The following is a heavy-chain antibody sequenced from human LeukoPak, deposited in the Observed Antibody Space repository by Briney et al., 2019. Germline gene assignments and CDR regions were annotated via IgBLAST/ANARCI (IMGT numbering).Heavy chain of an antibody. CDR3: ARIDAVAATPTSFDY. V-gene: IGHV4-59*01. J-gene: IGHJ4*02. CDR1: GGSISMFY. Sequence: SETLSLTCTVSGGSISMFYWSWIRQPAGRGLGWIGDIYYSGTTNYNPSLKSRVTISLDTSKNQFSPRLSSVTAADTAVYYCARIDAVAATPTSFDYWGQGTLVSVSS. D-gene: IGHD6-19*01. CDR2: IYYSGTT.